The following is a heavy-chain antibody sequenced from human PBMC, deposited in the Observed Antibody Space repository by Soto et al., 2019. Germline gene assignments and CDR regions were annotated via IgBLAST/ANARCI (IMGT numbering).Heavy chain of an antibody. CDR1: GGTFSSYA. V-gene: IGHV1-69*13. J-gene: IGHJ4*02. D-gene: IGHD3-22*01. CDR3: ARLRRADYYDSSGLEFDY. Sequence: ASVKVSCKASGGTFSSYAISWVRQAPGQGLEWMGGIIPIFGTANYAQKFQGRVTITADESTSTAYMELSSLRSEDTAVYYCARLRRADYYDSSGLEFDYWGQGTLVTVPS. CDR2: IIPIFGTA.